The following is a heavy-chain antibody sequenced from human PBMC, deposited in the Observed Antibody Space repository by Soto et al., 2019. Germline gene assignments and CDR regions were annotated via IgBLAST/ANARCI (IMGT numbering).Heavy chain of an antibody. V-gene: IGHV4-59*01. J-gene: IGHJ4*02. Sequence: SATLSLTSTVSGGFISTFYWSWIREPPGKGLDWSGYLYYSVSTNSTPSLKSRVTISVDTTKNEFSLKLSSVTPADTAMYYCARDYDSSGWRKKGFDYWGQGSMVTVSS. CDR3: ARDYDSSGWRKKGFDY. CDR2: LYYSVST. D-gene: IGHD3-22*01. CDR1: GGFISTFY.